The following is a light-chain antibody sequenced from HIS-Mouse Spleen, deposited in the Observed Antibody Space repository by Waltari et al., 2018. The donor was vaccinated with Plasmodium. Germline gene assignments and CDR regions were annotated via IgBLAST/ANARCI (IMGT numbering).Light chain of an antibody. V-gene: IGKV3-20*01. CDR3: QQYGSSYT. CDR2: GAS. J-gene: IGKJ2*01. Sequence: EIVLTQSPGTLSLSPGERATLSCSASQSVSSSYLDWYKQKPGQAPRRLIYGASTRATGIPDRFSGSGAGTDFTLTISRLEPEDVAVDYCQQYGSSYTFGQGTKLEIK. CDR1: QSVSSSY.